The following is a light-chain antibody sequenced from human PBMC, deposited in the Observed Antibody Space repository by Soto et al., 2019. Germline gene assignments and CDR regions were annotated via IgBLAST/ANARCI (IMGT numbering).Light chain of an antibody. Sequence: QSALTQSPSASGSPGQSVTISCTGTSSDVGGYKFVSWYQQHLGKAPKLMIYEVTKRLSGVPDRFSGSKYGNTASLTVSSLQAEDEADYYCSSYAGSNHLLFGGGTKLTVL. CDR2: EVT. CDR3: SSYAGSNHLL. CDR1: SSDVGGYKF. V-gene: IGLV2-8*01. J-gene: IGLJ2*01.